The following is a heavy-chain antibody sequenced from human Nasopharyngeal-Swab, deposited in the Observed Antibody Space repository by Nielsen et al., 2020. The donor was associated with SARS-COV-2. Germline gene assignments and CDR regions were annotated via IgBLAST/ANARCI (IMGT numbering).Heavy chain of an antibody. CDR3: AKGVYSYGYVADLYFDY. V-gene: IGHV3-7*01. CDR1: GFTFSSYW. D-gene: IGHD5-18*01. J-gene: IGHJ4*02. Sequence: GESLKISCAASGFTFSSYWMSWVRQAPGKGLEWVANIKQDGSEKYYVDSVKGRFTISRDNAKNSLYLQMNSLRAEDTAVYYCAKGVYSYGYVADLYFDYWGQGTLVTVSS. CDR2: IKQDGSEK.